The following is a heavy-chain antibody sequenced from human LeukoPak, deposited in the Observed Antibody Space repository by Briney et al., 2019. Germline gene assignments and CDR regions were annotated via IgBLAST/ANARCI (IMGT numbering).Heavy chain of an antibody. CDR3: AHTTRGMIVRWFDP. CDR1: GFSLTTSGVG. V-gene: IGHV2-5*01. D-gene: IGHD3-22*01. J-gene: IGHJ5*02. CDR2: IYWNDDT. Sequence: ESDPTLVKPTQTLTLTCTFSGFSLTTSGVGVGWIRQPPGKALEWLALIYWNDDTRYNPSLKDRLTVTKDTSKNQVVLRVTNMDPVDTGTYYCAHTTRGMIVRWFDPWGQGTMVTVSS.